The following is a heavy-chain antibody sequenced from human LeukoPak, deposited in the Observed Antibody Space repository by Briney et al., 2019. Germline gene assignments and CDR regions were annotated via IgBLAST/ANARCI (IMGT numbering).Heavy chain of an antibody. J-gene: IGHJ5*02. Sequence: SETLSLTCIVSGGSIISYYWSWIRQPPGKGLEGIGYIYYSGSTNYNPSLKSRVTISVDTSKNQFSLNLSSVTAADTAGYYCARRAAAVMRAGPQYNWFDPWGQGTLVTVSS. CDR2: IYYSGST. V-gene: IGHV4-59*08. CDR3: ARRAAAVMRAGPQYNWFDP. CDR1: GGSIISYY. D-gene: IGHD6-13*01.